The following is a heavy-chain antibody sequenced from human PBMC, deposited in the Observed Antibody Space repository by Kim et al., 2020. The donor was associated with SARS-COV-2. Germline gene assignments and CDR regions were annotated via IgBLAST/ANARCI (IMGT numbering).Heavy chain of an antibody. CDR2: IYYSGST. Sequence: SETLSLTCTVSGGSISSSSYYWGWIRQPPGKGLEWIGSIYYSGSTYYNPSLKSRVTISVDTSKNQFSLKLSSVTAADTAVYYCARWRLGYYDSSGYSNFDYWGQGTLVTVSS. J-gene: IGHJ4*02. CDR3: ARWRLGYYDSSGYSNFDY. V-gene: IGHV4-39*01. D-gene: IGHD3-22*01. CDR1: GGSISSSSYY.